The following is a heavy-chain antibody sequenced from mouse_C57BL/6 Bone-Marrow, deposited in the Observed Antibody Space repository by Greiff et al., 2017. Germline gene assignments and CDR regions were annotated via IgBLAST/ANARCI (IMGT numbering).Heavy chain of an antibody. D-gene: IGHD1-1*01. Sequence: VQLHQSGPELVKPGASVKISCKASGYAFSSSWMNWVKQRPGKGLEWIGRIYPGDGDTNYNGKFKGKATLTADKSSSTAYMQLSSLTSEDAAVYCCARYPFTTVVATDYAMDYWGQGTSVTVSS. CDR3: ARYPFTTVVATDYAMDY. V-gene: IGHV1-82*01. CDR2: IYPGDGDT. J-gene: IGHJ4*01. CDR1: GYAFSSSW.